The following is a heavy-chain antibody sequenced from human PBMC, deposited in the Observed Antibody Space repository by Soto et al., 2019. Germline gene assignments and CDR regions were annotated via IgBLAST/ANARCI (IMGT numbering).Heavy chain of an antibody. CDR3: ARDVPWGILTGSLQRSRYYGMDV. CDR2: ISAYNGNT. CDR1: GYTFTSYG. D-gene: IGHD3-9*01. Sequence: QVQLVQSGAEVKKPGASVKVSCKASGYTFTSYGISWVRQAPGQGLEWMGWISAYNGNTNYAQKLQGRVTMTTDTSTSPAYMELRSLRSDDTAVYYCARDVPWGILTGSLQRSRYYGMDVWGQGTTVTVSS. V-gene: IGHV1-18*01. J-gene: IGHJ6*02.